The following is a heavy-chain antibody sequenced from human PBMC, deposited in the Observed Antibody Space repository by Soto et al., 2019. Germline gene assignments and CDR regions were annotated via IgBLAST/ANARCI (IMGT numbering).Heavy chain of an antibody. D-gene: IGHD2-2*02. CDR3: ASPAAISYYYYGMDV. Sequence: QVQPVQSGAEVKKPGASVKVSCKASGYTFTDYYMHWVRQAPGQGLEWMGWINPNSGGTNYAQKFQGRVTMTRDTSISTAYMELSRLRSDDTAVYYCASPAAISYYYYGMDVWGQGTTVTVSS. CDR2: INPNSGGT. J-gene: IGHJ6*02. V-gene: IGHV1-2*02. CDR1: GYTFTDYY.